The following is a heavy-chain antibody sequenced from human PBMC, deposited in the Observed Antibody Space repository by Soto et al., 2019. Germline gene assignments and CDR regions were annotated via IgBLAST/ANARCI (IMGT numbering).Heavy chain of an antibody. D-gene: IGHD1-1*01. J-gene: IGHJ4*02. CDR1: GYTFSNFA. Sequence: QVQLVQSGAEEKKPGASVKVSCKASGYTFSNFAMQWVRQAPGQRLEWMGWINRGNGNTEYSQKFQGRVTITRDTSASSVYMELSSLTSEDASVYYCARSSTVDTTAGGTHFDYGGQGTLVTFSS. V-gene: IGHV1-3*05. CDR3: ARSSTVDTTAGGTHFDY. CDR2: INRGNGNT.